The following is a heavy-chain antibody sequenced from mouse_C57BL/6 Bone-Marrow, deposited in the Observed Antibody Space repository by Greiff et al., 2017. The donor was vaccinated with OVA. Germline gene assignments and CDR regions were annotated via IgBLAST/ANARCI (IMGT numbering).Heavy chain of an antibody. V-gene: IGHV1-26*01. Sequence: EVKLQQSGPELVKPGASVKISCKASGYTFTDYYMNWVKQSHGKSLEWIGDINPNNGGTSYNQKFKGKATLTVDKSSSTAYMELRSLTSEDSAVYYCARWGLRRKGGYAMDYWGQGTSVTVSS. CDR3: ARWGLRRKGGYAMDY. CDR2: INPNNGGT. D-gene: IGHD2-4*01. CDR1: GYTFTDYY. J-gene: IGHJ4*01.